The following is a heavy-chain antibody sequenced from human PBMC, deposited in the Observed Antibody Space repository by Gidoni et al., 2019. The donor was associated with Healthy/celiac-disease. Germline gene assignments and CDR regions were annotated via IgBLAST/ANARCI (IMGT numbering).Heavy chain of an antibody. J-gene: IGHJ6*03. CDR1: GGTFSSYA. D-gene: IGHD6-6*01. V-gene: IGHV1-69*01. Sequence: QVQLVQSGAEVKKPGSSVKVSCKASGGTFSSYAISWVRQSPGQGLEWMGGIIPIFGTANYAQKFQGRVTITADESTSTAYMELSSLRSEDTAVYYCARASSLYSSSSDYDYYMDFWGKGTTVTVSS. CDR3: ARASSLYSSSSDYDYYMDF. CDR2: IIPIFGTA.